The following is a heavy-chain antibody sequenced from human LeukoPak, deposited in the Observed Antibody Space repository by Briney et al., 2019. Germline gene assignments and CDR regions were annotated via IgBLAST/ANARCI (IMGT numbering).Heavy chain of an antibody. D-gene: IGHD3-22*01. CDR1: GGSISSYY. V-gene: IGHV4-59*08. CDR2: TYYSGST. Sequence: SETLSLTCTVSGGSISSYYWSWIRQPPGKGLEWIGYTYYSGSTNYNPSLKSRVTISVDTSKNQFSLKLSSVTAADTAVYYCARTYYYDSSGYLIDAFDIWGQGTMVTVSS. J-gene: IGHJ3*02. CDR3: ARTYYYDSSGYLIDAFDI.